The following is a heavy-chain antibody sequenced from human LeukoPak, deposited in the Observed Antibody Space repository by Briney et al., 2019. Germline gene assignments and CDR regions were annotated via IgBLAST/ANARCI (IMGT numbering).Heavy chain of an antibody. CDR1: GGSISSYY. CDR3: ARQVVGAPSDN. J-gene: IGHJ4*02. Sequence: SETLSLTCTVSGGSISSYYWSWIRQPPGKGLEWIGYIYYSGSTNYNPSLKSRVTISVDTSKNQFSLNLSSVTAADTAVYYCARQVVGAPSDNWGQGTLVTVSS. CDR2: IYYSGST. D-gene: IGHD1-26*01. V-gene: IGHV4-59*08.